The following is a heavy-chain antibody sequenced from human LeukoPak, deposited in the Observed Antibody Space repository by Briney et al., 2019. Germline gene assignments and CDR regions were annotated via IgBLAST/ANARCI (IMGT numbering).Heavy chain of an antibody. CDR3: ARDLGTPSDY. J-gene: IGHJ4*02. CDR1: GFTFSSYE. D-gene: IGHD1-1*01. CDR2: ISSSGSTI. Sequence: GGSLRLSCAASGFTFSSYEMNWVRQAPGKGLEWVSYISSSGSTIYYADSVKGRFTISRDSAKNSLYLQMNSLRAEDTAVYYCARDLGTPSDYWGQGTLVTVSS. V-gene: IGHV3-48*03.